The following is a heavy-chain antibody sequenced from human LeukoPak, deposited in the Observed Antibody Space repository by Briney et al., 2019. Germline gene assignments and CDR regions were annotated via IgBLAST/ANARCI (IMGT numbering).Heavy chain of an antibody. Sequence: SETLSLTCTVSGGSISSYYWSWIRQPAGKGLEWIGRIYTSGSTNYNPSLKSRVTMSVDTSKNQFSLKLSSVTAADTAVYYCARDQLVDFWSGYPTMVRGVTPLDVWGQGTTVTVSS. CDR2: IYTSGST. D-gene: IGHD3-10*01. J-gene: IGHJ6*02. CDR1: GGSISSYY. V-gene: IGHV4-4*07. CDR3: ARDQLVDFWSGYPTMVRGVTPLDV.